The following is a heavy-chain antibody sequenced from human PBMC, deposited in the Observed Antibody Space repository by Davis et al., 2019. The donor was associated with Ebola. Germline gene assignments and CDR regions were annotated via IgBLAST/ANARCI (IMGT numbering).Heavy chain of an antibody. V-gene: IGHV4-59*12. Sequence: MPSETLSLTCTVSGGSISRYYWSWIRQPPGKGLEWIGYIYYSGSTYYNPSLKSRVTISVDTSKNQFSLKLSSVTAADTAVYYCARAGGWVTFDPWGQGTLVTVSS. CDR1: GGSISRYY. J-gene: IGHJ5*02. D-gene: IGHD5-18*01. CDR2: IYYSGST. CDR3: ARAGGWVTFDP.